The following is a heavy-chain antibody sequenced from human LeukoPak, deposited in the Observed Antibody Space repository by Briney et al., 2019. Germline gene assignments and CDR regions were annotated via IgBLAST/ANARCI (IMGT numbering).Heavy chain of an antibody. CDR3: ARDYYYFDY. J-gene: IGHJ4*02. Sequence: GRSLRLSCAASGFTFSSYAMHWVRQAPGKGLEWVAVISYDGSNKYYADSVKDRFTISRDNSKNTLYLQMNSLRAEDTAVYYCARDYYYFDYWGQGTLVTVSS. D-gene: IGHD1-26*01. CDR1: GFTFSSYA. CDR2: ISYDGSNK. V-gene: IGHV3-30-3*01.